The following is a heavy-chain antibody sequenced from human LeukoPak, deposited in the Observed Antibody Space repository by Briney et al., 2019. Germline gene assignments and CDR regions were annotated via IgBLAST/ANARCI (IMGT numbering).Heavy chain of an antibody. CDR3: ASDRDYYDSSGYLFDY. CDR1: GFTFSSYW. Sequence: GGSLRLSCAASGFTFSSYWMSWVRQAPGQGLEWLANIKQDGSEKDYVDSVKGRFTISRDNAKNSLYLQMNSLRAEDTAVYYCASDRDYYDSSGYLFDYWGQGTLVTVSS. D-gene: IGHD3-22*01. J-gene: IGHJ4*02. CDR2: IKQDGSEK. V-gene: IGHV3-7*01.